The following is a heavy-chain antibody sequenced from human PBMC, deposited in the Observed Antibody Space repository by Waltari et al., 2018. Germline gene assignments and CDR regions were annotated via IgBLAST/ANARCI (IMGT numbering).Heavy chain of an antibody. Sequence: VQLLESGGGLVQPGGSLRLSCAASGFTFSSYAMSWVRQAPGKGLEWVAVIWYDGSNKYYADSVKGRFTISRDNSKNTLYLQMNSLRAEDTAVYYCARDPTPLLRFLEWSFFYGMDVWGQGTTVTVSS. J-gene: IGHJ6*02. CDR1: GFTFSSYA. CDR2: IWYDGSNK. D-gene: IGHD3-3*01. CDR3: ARDPTPLLRFLEWSFFYGMDV. V-gene: IGHV3-33*08.